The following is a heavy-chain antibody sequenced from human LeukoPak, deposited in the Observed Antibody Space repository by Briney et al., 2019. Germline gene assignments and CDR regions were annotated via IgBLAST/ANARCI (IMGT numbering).Heavy chain of an antibody. CDR1: GGSNSSGGYY. V-gene: IGHV4-31*03. CDR2: IYYSGST. D-gene: IGHD3-22*01. J-gene: IGHJ4*02. CDR3: ASSTHYYDSSGYLFDY. Sequence: KSSETLSLTCTVSGGSNSSGGYYWSWIRQHPGKGLEWIGYIYYSGSTYYNPSFKSRVTISVDTSKNQFSLKLSSVTAADTAVYYCASSTHYYDSSGYLFDYWGQGTLVTVSS.